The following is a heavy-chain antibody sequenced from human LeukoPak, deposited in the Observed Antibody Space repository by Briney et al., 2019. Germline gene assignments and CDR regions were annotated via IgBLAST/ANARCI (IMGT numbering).Heavy chain of an antibody. D-gene: IGHD3-22*01. J-gene: IGHJ4*02. Sequence: PGGSLRLACAASGFTFSSYAMSWVRQAPRKGLEWVSAISGSGGSTYYADSVKGRFTISRDNSKNTLYLQMNSLRAEDTAVYYCAKPAPGAGYYDLDYWGQGTLVTVSS. CDR3: AKPAPGAGYYDLDY. CDR1: GFTFSSYA. CDR2: ISGSGGST. V-gene: IGHV3-23*01.